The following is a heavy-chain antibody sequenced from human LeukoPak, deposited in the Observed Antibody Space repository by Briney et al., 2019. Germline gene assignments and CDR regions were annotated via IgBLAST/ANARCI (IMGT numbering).Heavy chain of an antibody. D-gene: IGHD2-2*01. CDR3: ARDYCSSTSCLFDY. CDR1: GYTFTGYH. J-gene: IGHJ4*02. Sequence: ASVKVSCTASGYTFTGYHMHWVRQAPGQGLEWMGRINPNSGDTNYAQKFQGRVTMTRDTSNSTAYMELSRLRSDDTAVYYCARDYCSSTSCLFDYWGQGTLVTASS. CDR2: INPNSGDT. V-gene: IGHV1-2*06.